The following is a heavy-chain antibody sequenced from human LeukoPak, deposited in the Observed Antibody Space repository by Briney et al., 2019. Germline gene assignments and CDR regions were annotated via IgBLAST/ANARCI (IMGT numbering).Heavy chain of an antibody. D-gene: IGHD1-26*01. CDR1: GFTFDDYA. J-gene: IGHJ4*02. V-gene: IGHV3-9*01. Sequence: PGRSLRLSCAASGFTFDDYAMQWVRQAPGKGLEWVSGISWNSGSIGYADSVKGRFTISRDNAKNSLYLQMNSLRAEDTAVYYCASWSYYPYWGQGTLVTVSS. CDR2: ISWNSGSI. CDR3: ASWSYYPY.